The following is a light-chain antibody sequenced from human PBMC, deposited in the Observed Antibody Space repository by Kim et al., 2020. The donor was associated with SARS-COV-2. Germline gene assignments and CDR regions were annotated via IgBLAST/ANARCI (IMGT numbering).Light chain of an antibody. CDR1: SCNVGAGYD. Sequence: QRVTISCTGSSCNVGAGYDVHWYQQHPGTAPKLLIYGNSNRPSGVPDRFSGSKSGTSASLAITGLQAEDEADYYCQSYDSSLSGVVFGGGTQLTVL. CDR3: QSYDSSLSGVV. J-gene: IGLJ2*01. CDR2: GNS. V-gene: IGLV1-40*01.